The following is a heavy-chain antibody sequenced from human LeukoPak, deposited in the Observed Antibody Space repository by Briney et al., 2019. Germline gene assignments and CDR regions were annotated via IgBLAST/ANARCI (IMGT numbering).Heavy chain of an antibody. CDR3: ARVMYFDWYILAPFDY. D-gene: IGHD3-9*01. CDR2: INPNSGGT. J-gene: IGHJ4*02. Sequence: GASVKVSCKASGYTFTGYYMHWVRQAPGQGLEWMGWINPNSGGTNYAQKFQGRVTMTRDTSISTAYMELSRLRSDDTAVYYCARVMYFDWYILAPFDYWGQGTLVTVSS. CDR1: GYTFTGYY. V-gene: IGHV1-2*02.